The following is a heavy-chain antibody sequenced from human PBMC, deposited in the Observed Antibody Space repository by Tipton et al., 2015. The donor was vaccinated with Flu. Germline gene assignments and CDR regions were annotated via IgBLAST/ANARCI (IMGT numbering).Heavy chain of an antibody. J-gene: IGHJ4*02. CDR3: ATLTGDDY. V-gene: IGHV3-48*04. Sequence: GSLRLSCAAPGFAFSGCWMNWVRQAPGKGLEWLSYISSSGKTISYADSVRGRFTISRDNTKKSLYLQLNSLRAEDTAMYYCATLTGDDYWGQGIMVTVSS. CDR2: ISSSGKTI. CDR1: GFAFSGCW. D-gene: IGHD7-27*01.